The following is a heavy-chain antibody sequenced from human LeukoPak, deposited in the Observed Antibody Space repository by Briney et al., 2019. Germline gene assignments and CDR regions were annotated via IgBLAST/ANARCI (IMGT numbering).Heavy chain of an antibody. CDR1: GGTFSSYA. CDR2: IIPIFGAA. V-gene: IGHV1-69*13. D-gene: IGHD4-17*01. Sequence: ASVKVSCKASGGTFSSYAISWVRQGPGQGLEWMGGIIPIFGAANYAQKFQGRVTITADESTSTAYMELSSLRSEDTAVYYCARDTNRYGDYGEGSYYFDYWGQGTLVTVSS. J-gene: IGHJ4*02. CDR3: ARDTNRYGDYGEGSYYFDY.